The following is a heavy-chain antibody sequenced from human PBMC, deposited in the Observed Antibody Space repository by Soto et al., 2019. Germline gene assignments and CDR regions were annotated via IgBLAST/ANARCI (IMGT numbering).Heavy chain of an antibody. CDR3: ERVEASSSFTFSFYGMDV. V-gene: IGHV4-59*01. J-gene: IGHJ6*04. CDR1: GGSISSYY. Sequence: SETLSLTCKVSGGSISSYYWNWIRQPPGKGLEWIGNIYYSGSTNYSPSLESRVTISVDTSKNQISMKLRSVTAADNAMYYCERVEASSSFTFSFYGMDVWGKGTPVT. CDR2: IYYSGST. D-gene: IGHD3-3*02.